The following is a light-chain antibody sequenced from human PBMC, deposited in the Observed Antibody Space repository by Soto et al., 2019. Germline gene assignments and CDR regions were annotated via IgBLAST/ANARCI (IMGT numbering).Light chain of an antibody. CDR1: SSNIGTNY. CDR3: AVWDDSLSGVV. V-gene: IGLV1-47*01. J-gene: IGLJ3*02. Sequence: QAVVTQPPSASGTPGQTVTISSSGSSSNIGTNYVFWYQQLPGTAPKLLIYGNNQRPSGVPDRFSGSRSGTSASLAISGLRPEDEADYYCAVWDDSLSGVVFGGGTKVTVL. CDR2: GNN.